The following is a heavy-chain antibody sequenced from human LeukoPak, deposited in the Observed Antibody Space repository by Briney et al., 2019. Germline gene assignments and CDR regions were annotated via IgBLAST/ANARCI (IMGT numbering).Heavy chain of an antibody. J-gene: IGHJ3*02. CDR1: GGSISSYY. CDR2: IYYSGST. Sequence: MSSETLSLTCTVSGGSISSYYWSWIRQPPGKGLEWIGYIYYSGSTNYNPSLKSRVTISVDTSKNQFSLKLSSVTAADTAVYYCARDRIVVVTATRSDAFDIWGQGTMVTVSS. V-gene: IGHV4-59*01. D-gene: IGHD2-21*02. CDR3: ARDRIVVVTATRSDAFDI.